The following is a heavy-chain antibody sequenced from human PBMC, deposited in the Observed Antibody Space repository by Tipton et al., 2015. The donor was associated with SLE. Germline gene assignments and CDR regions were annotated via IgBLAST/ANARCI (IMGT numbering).Heavy chain of an antibody. CDR3: ARHDSESPFDY. V-gene: IGHV4-39*07. Sequence: GLVKPSETLSLTCTVSGGSISSSSYYWGWIRQPPGKGLEWIGSTYYSGSTYYNPSLKSRVTISVDTSKNQFSLKLSSVTAADTAVYYCARHDSESPFDYWGQGTLVTVSS. D-gene: IGHD1-14*01. CDR2: TYYSGST. J-gene: IGHJ4*02. CDR1: GGSISSSSYY.